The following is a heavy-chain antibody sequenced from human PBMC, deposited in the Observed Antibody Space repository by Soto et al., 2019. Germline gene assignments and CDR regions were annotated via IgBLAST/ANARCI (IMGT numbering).Heavy chain of an antibody. Sequence: SQTLSVTCAISGYSFSSNMSALNLIRHSPSRGLEWLGRTYYRSKWYNDYAVSLKSRITINPDTSKNQFSLQLNSVTPADTAVYYCERDGKKKNNWLEPRGKGTMVNVSS. CDR3: ERDGKKKNNWLEP. CDR2: TYYRSKWYN. J-gene: IGHJ5*02. D-gene: IGHD1-1*01. V-gene: IGHV6-1*01. CDR1: GYSFSSNMSA.